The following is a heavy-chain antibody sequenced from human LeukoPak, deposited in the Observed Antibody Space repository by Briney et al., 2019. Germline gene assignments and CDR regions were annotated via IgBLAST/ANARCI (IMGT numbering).Heavy chain of an antibody. J-gene: IGHJ4*02. CDR3: ATVIMITFGGVIADFDY. V-gene: IGHV1-24*01. Sequence: ASVKVSCKVSGYTLTELSMHWVRQAPGKGLEWMGGFDPEDGETIYAQKFQGRVTMTEDTSTDTAYMELSSLRSEDTAVYYCATVIMITFGGVIADFDYWGQGTLVTVSS. CDR2: FDPEDGET. D-gene: IGHD3-16*02. CDR1: GYTLTELS.